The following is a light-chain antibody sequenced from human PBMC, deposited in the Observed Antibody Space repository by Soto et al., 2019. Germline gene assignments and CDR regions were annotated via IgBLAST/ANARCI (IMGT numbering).Light chain of an antibody. Sequence: ELVLTQSPATLSLSPGERATFSCRVSQSIGDHLVWYQQRRGQAPRLLIYDASKRATGIPGRFRGSGSGTDFTLTISGLEPEDFAVYYCQQGHSWPRVFGRGTKVEI. J-gene: IGKJ4*01. CDR1: QSIGDH. V-gene: IGKV3-11*01. CDR3: QQGHSWPRV. CDR2: DAS.